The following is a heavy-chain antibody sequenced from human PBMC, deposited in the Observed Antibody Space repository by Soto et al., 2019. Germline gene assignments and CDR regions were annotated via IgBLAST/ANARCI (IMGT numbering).Heavy chain of an antibody. D-gene: IGHD3-22*01. V-gene: IGHV3-23*01. CDR1: GFTFSSYA. Sequence: SLRLSCAASGFTFSSYAMNWVRQAPGKGLEWVSVISGSGGSTYYADFVKGRFTISRDNSKNTLYLQMNSLRAEDTAVYYCAKDRHRSGSPHPFDYWGQGTLVTVSS. J-gene: IGHJ4*02. CDR3: AKDRHRSGSPHPFDY. CDR2: ISGSGGST.